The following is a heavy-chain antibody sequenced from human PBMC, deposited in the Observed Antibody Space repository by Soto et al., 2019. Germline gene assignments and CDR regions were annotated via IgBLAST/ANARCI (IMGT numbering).Heavy chain of an antibody. J-gene: IGHJ6*02. CDR2: INPTNGDT. CDR3: ARDIPGSGYGMDV. V-gene: IGHV1-2*02. Sequence: ASVKVSCKASGYTFSGYYMHWVRQAPGQGLEWMGWINPTNGDTNYAQRYQGRVMMTRDTSITTTYMELSGLRSDETATYYCARDIPGSGYGMDVWGQGTTVTVSS. CDR1: GYTFSGYY. D-gene: IGHD2-21*01.